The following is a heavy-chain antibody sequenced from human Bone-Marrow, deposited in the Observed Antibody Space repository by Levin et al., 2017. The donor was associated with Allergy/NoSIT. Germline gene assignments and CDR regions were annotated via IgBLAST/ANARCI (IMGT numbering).Heavy chain of an antibody. CDR2: LYKTDTNTDTT. D-gene: IGHD5-18*01. V-gene: IGHV3-66*01. CDR3: VRDEGPGKYTFGELDY. CDR1: GFSVSNNY. Sequence: GGSLRLSCAVTGFSVSNNYWSWVRRAPGKGLEWLSVLYKTDTNTDTTYYTGSVRGRFTISRDNSKNMLYLQMNNLRAEDTAIYYCVRDEGPGKYTFGELDYGGQGTLVTVSS. J-gene: IGHJ4*02.